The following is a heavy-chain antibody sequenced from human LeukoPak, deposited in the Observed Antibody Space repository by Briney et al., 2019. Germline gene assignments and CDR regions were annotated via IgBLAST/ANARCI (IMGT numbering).Heavy chain of an antibody. Sequence: GSSVKVFCKASGYTFTDNYVHWVRQVPGQGIEWMGWMYPNSGGTNYAQKFQGRVTMTRDTSISTAYLDLSRLRSDDTAVYYCAREVWYYSEWGQGTLVTVSS. CDR3: AREVWYYSE. D-gene: IGHD6-13*01. CDR1: GYTFTDNY. CDR2: MYPNSGGT. V-gene: IGHV1-2*02. J-gene: IGHJ4*02.